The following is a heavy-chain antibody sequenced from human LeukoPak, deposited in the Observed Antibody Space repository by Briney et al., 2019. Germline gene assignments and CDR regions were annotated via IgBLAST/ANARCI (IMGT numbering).Heavy chain of an antibody. Sequence: PGGSLRLSCAASGIMFSNSIMHWVRQAPGKGLEWVAVISYDGSDKYYADSVKGRFTISRDNSKNTLYLQMNSLRAEDTAVYYCARVGYNSGWYRNWGQGTLVTVSS. CDR1: GIMFSNSI. D-gene: IGHD6-19*01. V-gene: IGHV3-30*14. J-gene: IGHJ4*02. CDR2: ISYDGSDK. CDR3: ARVGYNSGWYRN.